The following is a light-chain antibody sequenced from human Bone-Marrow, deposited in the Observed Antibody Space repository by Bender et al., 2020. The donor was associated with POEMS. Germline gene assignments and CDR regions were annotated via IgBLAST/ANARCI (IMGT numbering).Light chain of an antibody. CDR3: VAWDDTLNGWV. CDR1: TSDIGAGYG. CDR2: GNT. J-gene: IGLJ2*01. Sequence: QSVLTQPPSVSGAPGQRVTISCTGSTSDIGAGYGVHWYQQLPGTAPKLLIYGNTNRPSGVPDRFSGSMSGTSASLAISGLHSEDEADYYCVAWDDTLNGWVFGGGTKLTVL. V-gene: IGLV1-50*01.